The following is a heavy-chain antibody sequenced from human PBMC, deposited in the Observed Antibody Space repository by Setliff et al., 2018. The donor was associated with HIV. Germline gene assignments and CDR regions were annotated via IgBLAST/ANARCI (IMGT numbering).Heavy chain of an antibody. D-gene: IGHD6-13*01. J-gene: IGHJ6*03. CDR1: GFTSSSYW. CDR2: INSDGSTK. V-gene: IGHV3-74*01. Sequence: GESLKISCEASGFTSSSYWMHWVRQGPGKGLLWVSRINSDGSTKTYADSVKGRFSISRDNAKNTLYLQMDSLRAEDTAVYYCARSVISAGGKWGYYMDVWGKGTTVTVS. CDR3: ARSVISAGGKWGYYMDV.